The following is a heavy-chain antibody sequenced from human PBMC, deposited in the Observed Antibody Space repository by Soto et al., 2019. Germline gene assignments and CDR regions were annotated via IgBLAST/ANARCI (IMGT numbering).Heavy chain of an antibody. CDR1: GFTFSSYS. Sequence: EVLLVESGGGLVKPGGSLRLSCAASGFTFSSYSMNWVRQAPGKGLEWVSSISSSSSYIYYADSVKGRFTISRDNAKNSLYLQMNSLRAEDTAVYYCARDMRYSSSWDIFDYWGQGTLVTVSS. CDR3: ARDMRYSSSWDIFDY. CDR2: ISSSSSYI. V-gene: IGHV3-21*01. J-gene: IGHJ4*02. D-gene: IGHD6-13*01.